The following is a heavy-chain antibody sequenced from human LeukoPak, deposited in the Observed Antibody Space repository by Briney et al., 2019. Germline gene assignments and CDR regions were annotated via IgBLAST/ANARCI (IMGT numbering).Heavy chain of an antibody. CDR1: GGSISSGSYY. V-gene: IGHV4-61*02. CDR2: IYTSGST. J-gene: IGHJ4*02. Sequence: SETLSLTCTVSGGSISSGSYYWSWIRQPAGKGLEWIGRIYTSGSTNYNPSLKSRVTISVDTSKNQFSLKLSSVTAADTAVYYWARRGGGPLDFWSGYFDYWGQGTLVTVSS. D-gene: IGHD3-3*01. CDR3: ARRGGGPLDFWSGYFDY.